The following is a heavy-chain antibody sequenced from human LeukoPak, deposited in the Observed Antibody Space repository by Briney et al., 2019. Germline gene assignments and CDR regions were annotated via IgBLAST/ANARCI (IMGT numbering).Heavy chain of an antibody. D-gene: IGHD6-19*01. CDR2: TYYRSKWYN. J-gene: IGHJ4*02. V-gene: IGHV6-1*01. CDR1: GDSVSSYSAA. CDR3: ARSYSSGWDFDY. Sequence: SQTLSLTCAISGDSVSSYSAAWNWISQSPSRGLEWLGRTYYRSKWYNEYAVSVKSRITINPDTSKSQFSLRLRSVTPEDTAVYYCARSYSSGWDFDYWGQGTLVTVSS.